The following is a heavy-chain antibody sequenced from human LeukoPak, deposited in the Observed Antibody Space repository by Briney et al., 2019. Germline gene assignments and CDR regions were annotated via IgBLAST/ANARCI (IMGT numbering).Heavy chain of an antibody. CDR2: INPNSGGT. V-gene: IGHV1-2*02. D-gene: IGHD3-22*01. CDR3: SRVFGSGYFYDY. CDR1: GYTFTGYY. Sequence: ASVKVSCKASGYTFTGYYMHWVRQAPGQGLEWMGWINPNSGGTNYAQKFQGRVTMTTDTSTSTAYMELRSLRSDDTALYYCSRVFGSGYFYDYGGQGLLVAFSA. J-gene: IGHJ4*02.